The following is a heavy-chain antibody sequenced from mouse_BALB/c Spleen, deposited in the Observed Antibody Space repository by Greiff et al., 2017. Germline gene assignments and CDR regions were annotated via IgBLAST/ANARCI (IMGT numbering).Heavy chain of an antibody. CDR3: ARSEITTGYAMDY. Sequence: EVKLMESGGGLVQPGGSRKLSCAASGFTFSSFGMHWVRQAPEKGLEWVAYISSGSSTIYYADTVKGRFTISRDNPKNTLFLQMTSLRSEDTAMYYCARSEITTGYAMDYWGQGTSVTVSS. CDR2: ISSGSSTI. D-gene: IGHD2-4*01. V-gene: IGHV5-17*02. J-gene: IGHJ4*01. CDR1: GFTFSSFG.